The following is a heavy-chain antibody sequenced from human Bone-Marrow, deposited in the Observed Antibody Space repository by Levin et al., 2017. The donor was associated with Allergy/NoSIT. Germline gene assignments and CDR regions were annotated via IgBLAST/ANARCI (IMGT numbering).Heavy chain of an antibody. V-gene: IGHV3-48*01. D-gene: IGHD5-12*01. CDR3: ARDLAPNIVATMDDY. J-gene: IGHJ4*02. CDR2: ISSSSSTI. Sequence: PGGSLRLSCAASGFTFSSYSMNWVRQAPGKGLEWVSYISSSSSTIYYADSVKGRFTISRDNAKNSLYLQMNSLRAEDTAVYYCARDLAPNIVATMDDYWGQGTLVTVSS. CDR1: GFTFSSYS.